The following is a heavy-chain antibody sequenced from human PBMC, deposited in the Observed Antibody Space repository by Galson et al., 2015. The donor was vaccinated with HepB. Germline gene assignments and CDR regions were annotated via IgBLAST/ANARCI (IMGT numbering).Heavy chain of an antibody. J-gene: IGHJ4*02. Sequence: SLRLSCAASGFTFSSYGMHWVRQAPGKGLEWVAVIWYDGSNKYYADSVKGRFTISRDNSKNTLYLQMNSLRAEDTAVYYCARDDSSSWYFFFDYWGQGTLVTVSS. CDR2: IWYDGSNK. CDR1: GFTFSSYG. D-gene: IGHD6-13*01. CDR3: ARDDSSSWYFFFDY. V-gene: IGHV3-33*01.